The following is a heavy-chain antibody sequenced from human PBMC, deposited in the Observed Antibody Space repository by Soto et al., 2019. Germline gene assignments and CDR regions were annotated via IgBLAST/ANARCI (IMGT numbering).Heavy chain of an antibody. V-gene: IGHV1-18*01. Sequence: ASVKVSCKASGYTFTSYGISWVRQAPGQGLEWMGWISAYNGNTNYAQKLQGRVTMTTDTSTSTAYMELRSLRSDDTAVYYCARDLGHYCTNGVCYTYYYYGMDVWGQGTTVTVSS. D-gene: IGHD2-8*01. CDR3: ARDLGHYCTNGVCYTYYYYGMDV. J-gene: IGHJ6*02. CDR2: ISAYNGNT. CDR1: GYTFTSYG.